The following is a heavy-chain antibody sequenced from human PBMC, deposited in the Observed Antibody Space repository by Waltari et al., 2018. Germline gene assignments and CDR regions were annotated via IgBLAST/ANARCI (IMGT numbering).Heavy chain of an antibody. Sequence: EVQLLESGGGLIQPGGSLRLACAGSGFNVGSNYMRWVRQAPGKGLEWVSVVYPAGNTYYADSVKGRFTISRDSSDNTFSLQMNNLKVEDTAVYYCTSPPTYWGQGTQVTVSS. J-gene: IGHJ4*02. CDR2: VYPAGNT. CDR3: TSPPTY. V-gene: IGHV3-53*01. CDR1: GFNVGSNY.